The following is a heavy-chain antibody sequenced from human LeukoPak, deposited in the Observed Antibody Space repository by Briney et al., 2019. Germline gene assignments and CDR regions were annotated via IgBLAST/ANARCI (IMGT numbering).Heavy chain of an antibody. J-gene: IGHJ4*02. CDR2: INPNSGNA. D-gene: IGHD4-23*01. CDR1: GYTFTSYD. Sequence: GAPVKVSCKASGYTFTSYDINWVRQATGQGLEWMGWINPNSGNAGSPQKFRGRVTMTRSTSISTAYMELSSLTSEDTGVYYCAVHGGNTPFDYWGQGTLVTVSS. V-gene: IGHV1-8*01. CDR3: AVHGGNTPFDY.